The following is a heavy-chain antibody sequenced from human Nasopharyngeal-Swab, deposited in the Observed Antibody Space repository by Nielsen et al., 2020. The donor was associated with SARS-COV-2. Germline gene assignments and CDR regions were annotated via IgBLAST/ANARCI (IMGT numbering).Heavy chain of an antibody. CDR3: ASYSGSSGTGDY. J-gene: IGHJ4*02. CDR1: GFTFSSYW. CDR2: IKQDGSEK. V-gene: IGHV3-7*02. Sequence: GESLKISCAASGFTFSSYWMNWVRQAPGKGLEWVANIKQDGSEKHYVDSVKGRFTISRDNAKNSLYLQINSLRAEDTAVYYCASYSGSSGTGDYWGQGTLVTVSS. D-gene: IGHD6-6*01.